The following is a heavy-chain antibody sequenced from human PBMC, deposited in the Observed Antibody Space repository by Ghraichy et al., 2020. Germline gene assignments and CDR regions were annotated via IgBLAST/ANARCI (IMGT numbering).Heavy chain of an antibody. V-gene: IGHV3-23*01. D-gene: IGHD3-10*01. CDR2: ISGSGGST. CDR3: AKDRITMVRGVIGADDY. CDR1: GFTFSSYA. Sequence: LSLTCAASGFTFSSYAMSWVRQAPGKGLEWVSAISGSGGSTYYADSVKGRFTISRDNSKNTLYLQMNSLRAEDTAVYYCAKDRITMVRGVIGADDYWGQGTLVTVSS. J-gene: IGHJ4*02.